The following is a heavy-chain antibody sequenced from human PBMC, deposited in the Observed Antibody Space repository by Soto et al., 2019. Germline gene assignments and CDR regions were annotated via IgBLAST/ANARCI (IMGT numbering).Heavy chain of an antibody. Sequence: QVQLQQWGAGPLRPLETLSLTCGVSGGSFSGYYWAWIRQSPGKGLEWIGEINDRGSINYNPSLKSRVIISGDTSENHYSLNLRSVTAADTAVYYCARESHDILTGPPWVWYFDLWGRGTLVTVSS. J-gene: IGHJ2*01. V-gene: IGHV4-34*01. D-gene: IGHD3-9*01. CDR3: ARESHDILTGPPWVWYFDL. CDR1: GGSFSGYY. CDR2: INDRGSI.